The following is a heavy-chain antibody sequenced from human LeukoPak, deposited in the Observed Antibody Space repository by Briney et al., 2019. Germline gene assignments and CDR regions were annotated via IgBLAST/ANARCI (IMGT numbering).Heavy chain of an antibody. CDR2: IYPGDFDT. J-gene: IGHJ4*02. CDR1: GYGFTTYW. Sequence: GEPLRISCKGSGYGFTTYWIGWVRQMPGKGLEWMGIIYPGDFDTRYSPSFQGQVTFSADKSIATAYLHWISLKASDTAMYYCARRGAVPGTEGFFDYWGQGTLVTVSS. CDR3: ARRGAVPGTEGFFDY. V-gene: IGHV5-51*01. D-gene: IGHD6-19*01.